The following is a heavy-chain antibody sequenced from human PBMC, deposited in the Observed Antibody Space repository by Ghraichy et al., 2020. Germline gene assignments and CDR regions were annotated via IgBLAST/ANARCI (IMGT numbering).Heavy chain of an antibody. CDR3: ARDRLIVGATFYYYYGMDV. Sequence: GESLNISCAASGFTFSDYYMSWIRQAPGKGLEWVSYISSSGSTIYYADSVKGRFTISRDNAKNSLYLQMNSLRAEDTAVYYCARDRLIVGATFYYYYGMDVWGQGTTVTVSS. CDR2: ISSSGSTI. J-gene: IGHJ6*02. V-gene: IGHV3-11*01. D-gene: IGHD1-26*01. CDR1: GFTFSDYY.